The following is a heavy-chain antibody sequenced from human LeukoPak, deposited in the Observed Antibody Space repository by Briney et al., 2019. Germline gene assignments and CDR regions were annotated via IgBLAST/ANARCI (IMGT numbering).Heavy chain of an antibody. CDR2: IYYSGST. J-gene: IGHJ6*02. CDR3: ARTYYGSRYYYGMDV. CDR1: GGSLSGHY. V-gene: IGHV4-59*11. Sequence: ASETLSLTCTVGGGSLSGHYWSWIRQPPGKGLEWIGYIYYSGSTNYNPSLKSRVTISVDTSKNQLSLKLSSVTAADTAVYYCARTYYGSRYYYGMDVWGQGTTVTVSS. D-gene: IGHD3-10*01.